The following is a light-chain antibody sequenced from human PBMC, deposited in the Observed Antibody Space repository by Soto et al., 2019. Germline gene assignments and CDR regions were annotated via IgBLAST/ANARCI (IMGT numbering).Light chain of an antibody. Sequence: EIVLTQSPGTLSLSPGERATLSCRASQSVSNNYLAWYQQKPGQAPRLLIYGASSRATGIPDRFSGSGSGTDFPLTINRLEPEDFAVYYCQQYGNSPVTFGQGTRLEIK. CDR2: GAS. V-gene: IGKV3-20*01. J-gene: IGKJ5*01. CDR1: QSVSNNY. CDR3: QQYGNSPVT.